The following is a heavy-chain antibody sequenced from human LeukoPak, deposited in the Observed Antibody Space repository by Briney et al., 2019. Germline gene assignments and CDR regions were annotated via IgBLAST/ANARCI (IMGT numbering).Heavy chain of an antibody. D-gene: IGHD5-24*01. J-gene: IGHJ4*02. Sequence: PGGSLRLSCAASGFTFSSYAMHWVRQAPGKGLEYVSAISGNGGSTYYADSVKGRFTISRDNSKNTLYLQMSSLSAEDTAVYYCVRARDGYRNWGQGTLVTVSS. CDR3: VRARDGYRN. CDR2: ISGNGGST. V-gene: IGHV3-64D*06. CDR1: GFTFSSYA.